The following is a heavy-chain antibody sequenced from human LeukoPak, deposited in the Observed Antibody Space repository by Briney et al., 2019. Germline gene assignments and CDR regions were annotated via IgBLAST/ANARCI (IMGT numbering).Heavy chain of an antibody. CDR3: ARVKKRSYSYNDGMAV. Sequence: GSRRLSWAASGFTFSSYRMNWVRQVPGKGLEWVSSMISSGSYIYYGDSVEGRFSISRDNAKNSLYLKMNRLRGEDTAVYYCARVKKRSYSYNDGMAVWGQGNTFTVSS. CDR2: MISSGSYI. J-gene: IGHJ6*02. CDR1: GFTFSSYR. D-gene: IGHD1-26*01. V-gene: IGHV3-21*01.